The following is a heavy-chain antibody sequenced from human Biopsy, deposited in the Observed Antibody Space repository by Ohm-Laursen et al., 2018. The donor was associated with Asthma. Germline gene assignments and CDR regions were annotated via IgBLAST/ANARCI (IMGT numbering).Heavy chain of an antibody. CDR2: LIPVLGTA. D-gene: IGHD5-12*01. CDR1: GDSLGSFINYA. Sequence: SVKVSCKASGDSLGSFINYAISWVRQAPRQGLEWMGGLIPVLGTADYAPMFEGRVTITADESTSTAYLELTSLKFEDTAVYYCARGYSGTDRIVYYYSGMEVWGQGTTVTVSS. V-gene: IGHV1-69*13. J-gene: IGHJ6*02. CDR3: ARGYSGTDRIVYYYSGMEV.